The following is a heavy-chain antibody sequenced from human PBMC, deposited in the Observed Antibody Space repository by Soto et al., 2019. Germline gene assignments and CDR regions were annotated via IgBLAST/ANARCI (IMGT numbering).Heavy chain of an antibody. D-gene: IGHD3-16*01. J-gene: IGHJ6*02. V-gene: IGHV3-23*01. CDR2: IGESGTPT. CDR1: GFTFSNYA. CDR3: AKEGGRGYSGVRRKYYYYGMDV. Sequence: HPGGSLRLSCEASGFTFSNYAVSWVRQAPGKGLEWVAGIGESGTPTDYADSVKGRFTISRDNSKNTLHLQMNSLRAEDTAVYYCAKEGGRGYSGVRRKYYYYGMDVWGQGTTVTVSS.